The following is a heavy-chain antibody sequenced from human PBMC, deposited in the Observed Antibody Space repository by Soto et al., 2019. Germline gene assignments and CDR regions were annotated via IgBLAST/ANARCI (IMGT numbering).Heavy chain of an antibody. CDR3: ARARYESSGYYYFDY. Sequence: SETLSLTCTVSGGSISSYYWSWIRQPPGKGLEWIAYIYYSGSTNYNPSLKSRVTISVDTSKNQFSLKLKSVTAADTAVYYCARARYESSGYYYFDYWGQGTLVTVSS. J-gene: IGHJ4*02. V-gene: IGHV4-59*01. CDR2: IYYSGST. D-gene: IGHD3-22*01. CDR1: GGSISSYY.